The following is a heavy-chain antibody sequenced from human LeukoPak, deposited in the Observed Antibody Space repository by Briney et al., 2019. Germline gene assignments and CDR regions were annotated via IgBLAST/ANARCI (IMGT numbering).Heavy chain of an antibody. J-gene: IGHJ5*02. D-gene: IGHD2-15*01. CDR3: ARGGARYCSGGSCGNNWFDP. CDR1: GFTFSSYG. Sequence: GGSLRLSCAASGFTFSSYGMHWVRQAPGKGLEWVAVIWYDGSNKYYAVSVKGRFTISRDNSKNTLYLQMTSLRAEDTAVYYCARGGARYCSGGSCGNNWFDPWGQGTLVTVSS. V-gene: IGHV3-33*01. CDR2: IWYDGSNK.